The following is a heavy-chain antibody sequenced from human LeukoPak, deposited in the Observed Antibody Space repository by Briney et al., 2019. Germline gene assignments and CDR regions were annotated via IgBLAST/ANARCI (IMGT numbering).Heavy chain of an antibody. CDR1: GFTFDDYA. Sequence: PGRSLRLSCAASGFTFDDYAMHWVRQAPGKGLEWVSGISWNTGTIGYADSVKGRFTISRDNSKNTLYLQMNSLRAEDTAVYYCAKERPLRYYFDYWGQGTLVTVSS. CDR3: AKERPLRYYFDY. J-gene: IGHJ4*02. CDR2: ISWNTGTI. V-gene: IGHV3-9*01.